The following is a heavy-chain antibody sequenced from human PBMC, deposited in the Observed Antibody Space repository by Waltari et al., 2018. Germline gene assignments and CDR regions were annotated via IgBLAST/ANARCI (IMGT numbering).Heavy chain of an antibody. CDR2: IYYSGST. V-gene: IGHV4-39*07. CDR1: GGSISSSSYY. Sequence: QLQLQESGPGLVKPSETLSLTCTVSGGSISSSSYYWGWIRQPPGKGLVWIGSIYYSGSTYYNPSLKSRVTISVDTSKNQFSLKLSSVTAADTAVYYCARGGKYYYGSGSSTPFDYWGQGTLVTVSS. J-gene: IGHJ4*02. CDR3: ARGGKYYYGSGSSTPFDY. D-gene: IGHD3-10*01.